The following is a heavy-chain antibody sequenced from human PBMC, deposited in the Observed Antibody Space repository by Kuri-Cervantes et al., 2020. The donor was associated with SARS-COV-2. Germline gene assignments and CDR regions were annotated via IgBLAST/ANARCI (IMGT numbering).Heavy chain of an antibody. Sequence: ESLKIACAASGFAFSNYAMNWVRQAPGKGLEWVSSNSNSGGSTFYAASVKCRFTVSRDNAKNTLYLLMSSLRVEDTAMYYCARDLGVALDLWGQGTQVTVSS. CDR3: ARDLGVALDL. CDR1: GFAFSNYA. D-gene: IGHD3-16*01. J-gene: IGHJ5*02. CDR2: NSNSGGST. V-gene: IGHV3-23*01.